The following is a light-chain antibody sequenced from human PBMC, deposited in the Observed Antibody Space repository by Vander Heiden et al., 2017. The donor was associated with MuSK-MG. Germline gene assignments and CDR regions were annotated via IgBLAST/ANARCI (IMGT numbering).Light chain of an antibody. J-gene: IGKJ3*01. Sequence: EIVLTQSPATLSLSPGERATLSCGASQSVSSSYLAWYQQKPGLAPRLLIYDASSRATGIPDRFSGSGSGTDFTLTISRLEPEEFAVYYWQQYGSSFTFGPETKVDIK. CDR3: QQYGSSFT. CDR1: QSVSSSY. CDR2: DAS. V-gene: IGKV3D-20*01.